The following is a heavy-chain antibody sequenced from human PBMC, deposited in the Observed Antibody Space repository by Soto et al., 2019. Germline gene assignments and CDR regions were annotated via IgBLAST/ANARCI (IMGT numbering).Heavy chain of an antibody. Sequence: SFKVSFNASGYTFTNYFIIWVRQAPVQGLEWMGWISAYNGNTNYAQDLQGRVTMTTDTSTSTAYMELRSLRSDDTAVYYCARVDVLRFLEWLIWGQGTLVTVSS. CDR3: ARVDVLRFLEWLI. J-gene: IGHJ4*02. D-gene: IGHD3-3*01. CDR1: GYTFTNYF. CDR2: ISAYNGNT. V-gene: IGHV1-18*04.